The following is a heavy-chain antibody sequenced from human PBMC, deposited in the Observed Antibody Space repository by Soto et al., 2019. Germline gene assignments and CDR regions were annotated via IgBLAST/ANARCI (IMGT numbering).Heavy chain of an antibody. CDR2: IYHSGST. D-gene: IGHD4-17*01. CDR1: GGSISSSNW. V-gene: IGHV4-4*02. Sequence: SETLSLTCAVSGGSISSSNWWSWVRQPPGKGLEWIGEIYHSGSTNYNPSLKSRVTISVDKSKNQFSLKLSSVTASVTFVYFCASAGRGYGDFAFDIWGQGTMVTVSS. CDR3: ASAGRGYGDFAFDI. J-gene: IGHJ3*02.